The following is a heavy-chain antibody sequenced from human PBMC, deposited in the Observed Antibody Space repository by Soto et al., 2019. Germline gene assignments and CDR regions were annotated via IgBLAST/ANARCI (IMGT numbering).Heavy chain of an antibody. CDR2: IYYSGST. Sequence: SETLSLTCSVSGGSISSSSYFWGWIRQPPGKGLEWIGSIYYSGSTYYNPSLKSRVTVSVDTSKNQFSLKLSSVTAADTAVYFCARHPSDFWFDPWGQGTLVTVSS. D-gene: IGHD2-21*02. V-gene: IGHV4-39*01. CDR3: ARHPSDFWFDP. CDR1: GGSISSSSYF. J-gene: IGHJ5*02.